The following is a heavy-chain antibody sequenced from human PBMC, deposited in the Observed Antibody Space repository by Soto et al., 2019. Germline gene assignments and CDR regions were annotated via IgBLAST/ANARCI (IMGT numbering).Heavy chain of an antibody. CDR2: IYYSGST. J-gene: IGHJ6*03. CDR3: AIRVGAGTLGSYYYYYMDV. CDR1: GGSISSYY. Sequence: SETLSLTCTVSGGSISSYYWSWIRQPPGKGLEWIGYIYYSGSTNYNPSLKSRVTISVDTSKNQFSLKMSSVTAADTAVYYCAIRVGAGTLGSYYYYYMDVWGKGTTVTVSS. D-gene: IGHD1-1*01. V-gene: IGHV4-59*01.